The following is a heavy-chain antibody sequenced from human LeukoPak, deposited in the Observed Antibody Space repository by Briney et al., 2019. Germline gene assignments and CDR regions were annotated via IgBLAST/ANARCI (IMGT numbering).Heavy chain of an antibody. CDR3: ARTGVAAAGSPRDY. CDR1: GGSISSSNW. V-gene: IGHV4-4*02. J-gene: IGHJ4*02. Sequence: SETLSLTCGVSGGSISSSNWWSWVRQPPGKGLEWIGDISHSGSTNYNPSLKSRVTISVDTSKNQFSLKLSSVTAADTAVYYCARTGVAAAGSPRDYWGQGTLVTVSS. CDR2: ISHSGST. D-gene: IGHD6-13*01.